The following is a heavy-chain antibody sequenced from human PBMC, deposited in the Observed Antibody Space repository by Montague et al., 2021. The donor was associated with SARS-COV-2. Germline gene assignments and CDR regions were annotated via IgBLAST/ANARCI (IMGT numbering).Heavy chain of an antibody. Sequence: SETLSLTCTVSGGSISSYYWSWIRQPPGKGLEWIGYIYYSRSTNYNPSLKSRVTISVDTSKNQFSLKLSSVTAADTAVYYCARSRRITICGVGRSNYYGMDDWGQGTTVTVSS. V-gene: IGHV4-59*01. CDR2: IYYSRST. CDR3: ARSRRITICGVGRSNYYGMDD. D-gene: IGHD3-3*01. J-gene: IGHJ6*02. CDR1: GGSISSYY.